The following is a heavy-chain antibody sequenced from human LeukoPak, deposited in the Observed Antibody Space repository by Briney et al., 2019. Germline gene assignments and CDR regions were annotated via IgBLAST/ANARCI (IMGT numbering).Heavy chain of an antibody. CDR3: ASGLRTAMVAYYFDY. D-gene: IGHD5-18*01. V-gene: IGHV5-51*01. Sequence: GESLKISCKGSGYSFTSYWIGWVRQMPGKGLEWMGIIYPGDSDTRYSPSFQGQVTISADKSISTAYLQWSSLKASDTAMYYCASGLRTAMVAYYFDYWGQGTLVTVSS. J-gene: IGHJ4*02. CDR1: GYSFTSYW. CDR2: IYPGDSDT.